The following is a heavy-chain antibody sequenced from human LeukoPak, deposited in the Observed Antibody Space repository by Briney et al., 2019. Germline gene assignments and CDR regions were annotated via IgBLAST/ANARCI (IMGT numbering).Heavy chain of an antibody. CDR3: ARDLTYFYDSYGMDV. CDR2: INPNSGGT. V-gene: IGHV1-2*02. J-gene: IGHJ6*02. D-gene: IGHD3-22*01. CDR1: GYTFTGYY. Sequence: EASVKVSCKASGYTFTGYYMHWVRQAPGQGLEWMGWINPNSGGTNYAQKFQGRVTMTRDTSITTAYMELSRLRSDDTAVFYCARDLTYFYDSYGMDVWGQGTTVTVSS.